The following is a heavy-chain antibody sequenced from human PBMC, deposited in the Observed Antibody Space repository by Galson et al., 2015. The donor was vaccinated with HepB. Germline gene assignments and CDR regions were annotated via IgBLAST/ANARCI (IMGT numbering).Heavy chain of an antibody. CDR2: IYYSGNT. Sequence: LSLTCTASGGSISYYFWRWLRQPPGKGLEWIGYIYYSGNTNYNPSLKSRVTISVDTSKNQFSLKLSTVTAADTAVYYCARHRPLWFGEGYFDYWGQGTLVTVSS. D-gene: IGHD3-10*01. CDR3: ARHRPLWFGEGYFDY. CDR1: GGSISYYF. J-gene: IGHJ4*02. V-gene: IGHV4-59*08.